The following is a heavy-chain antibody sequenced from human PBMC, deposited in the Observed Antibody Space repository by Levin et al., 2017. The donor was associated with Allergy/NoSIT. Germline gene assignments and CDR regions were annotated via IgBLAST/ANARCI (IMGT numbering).Heavy chain of an antibody. CDR1: GFTFSSYG. V-gene: IGHV3-33*01. D-gene: IGHD3-10*01. CDR3: ARAGFGEFTFDY. J-gene: IGHJ4*02. CDR2: IWYDGSNK. Sequence: GGSLRLSCAASGFTFSSYGMHWVRQAPGKGLEWVAVIWYDGSNKYYADSVKGRFTISRDNSKNTLYLQMNSLRAEDTAVYYCARAGFGEFTFDYWGQGTLVTVSS.